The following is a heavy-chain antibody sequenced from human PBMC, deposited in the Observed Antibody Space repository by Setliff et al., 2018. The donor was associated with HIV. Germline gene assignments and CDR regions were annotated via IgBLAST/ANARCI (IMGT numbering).Heavy chain of an antibody. Sequence: SETLSLTCTVSGDSISSYSWAWIRQPAGKGLEWIGRIYTSGSTNYNPSLKSRVTMSVDTPKNQLSLKLTSVTAADTAIYYCARAIVGTIDAFDIWGQGTMVTVSS. V-gene: IGHV4-4*07. J-gene: IGHJ3*02. CDR1: GDSISSYS. CDR3: ARAIVGTIDAFDI. D-gene: IGHD1-26*01. CDR2: IYTSGST.